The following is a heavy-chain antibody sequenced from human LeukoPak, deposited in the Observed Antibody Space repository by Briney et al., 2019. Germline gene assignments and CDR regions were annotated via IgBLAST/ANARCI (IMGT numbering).Heavy chain of an antibody. CDR1: GGTFSNYA. V-gene: IGHV1-69*05. J-gene: IGHJ4*02. CDR3: ARDRYFDWQVSFDY. D-gene: IGHD3-9*01. CDR2: IIPIFGTA. Sequence: SVKVSCKPSGGTFSNYAISWVRQAPGQGLEWMGGIIPIFGTANYAQKFQGRVTITTDESTSTAYMELSSLRSEDTAVYYCARDRYFDWQVSFDYWGQGTLVTVSS.